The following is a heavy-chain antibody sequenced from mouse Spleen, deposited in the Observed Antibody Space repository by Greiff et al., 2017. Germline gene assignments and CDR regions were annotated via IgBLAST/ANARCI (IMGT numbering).Heavy chain of an antibody. J-gene: IGHJ3*01. V-gene: IGHV14-1*01. CDR1: GFNIKDYY. CDR3: TTNSWFAY. Sequence: LVESGAELVRPGASVKLSCTASGFNIKDYYMHWVKQRPEQGLEWIGRIDPEDGDTEYAPKFQGKATMTADTSSNTAYLQLSSLTSDTAVYYCTTNSWFAYWGQGTLVTVSA. CDR2: IDPEDGDT.